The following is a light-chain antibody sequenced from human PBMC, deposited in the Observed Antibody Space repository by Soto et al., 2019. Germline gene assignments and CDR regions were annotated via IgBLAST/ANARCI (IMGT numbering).Light chain of an antibody. Sequence: QTVVTQPPSASGTPGQRVTISCSGSSSNIGSNPVNWFQQLPGTAPKLLIYTNNQRPSGVPDRFSGSKSGTSASLAISGLQSEDEADYYCAAWDGSLNAYVFGTGTQLTVL. CDR3: AAWDGSLNAYV. J-gene: IGLJ1*01. V-gene: IGLV1-44*01. CDR2: TNN. CDR1: SSNIGSNP.